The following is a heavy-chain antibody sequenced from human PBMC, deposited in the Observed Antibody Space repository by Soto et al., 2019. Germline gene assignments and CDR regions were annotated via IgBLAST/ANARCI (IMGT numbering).Heavy chain of an antibody. CDR2: IYHSGST. J-gene: IGHJ3*02. D-gene: IGHD2-15*01. V-gene: IGHV4-30-4*01. CDR1: GGSISSGDHY. CDR3: ARLGGAAATAFDI. Sequence: PSETLSLTCTVSGGSISSGDHYWSGIRQPPGKGLEWIGYIYHSGSTYYNPSLKSRVTISVDTSKNQFSLKLSSVTAADTAVYYCARLGGAAATAFDIWGQGTMVTVSS.